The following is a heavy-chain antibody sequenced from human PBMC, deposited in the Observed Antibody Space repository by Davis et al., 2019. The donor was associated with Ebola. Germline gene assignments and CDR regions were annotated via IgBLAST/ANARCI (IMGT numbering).Heavy chain of an antibody. Sequence: LRLSCAAHGGSFSVYYWSWIRQPPGKGLEWSGEINHSGSTNYNPSLKSRVTMSVDTSKNQFSLTLTSVSAADTAVYYCARTTLTSISDAGLGYNFFAPWGQGTPVTVSS. CDR3: ARTTLTSISDAGLGYNFFAP. D-gene: IGHD2-21*02. J-gene: IGHJ5*02. V-gene: IGHV4-34*01. CDR2: INHSGST. CDR1: GGSFSVYY.